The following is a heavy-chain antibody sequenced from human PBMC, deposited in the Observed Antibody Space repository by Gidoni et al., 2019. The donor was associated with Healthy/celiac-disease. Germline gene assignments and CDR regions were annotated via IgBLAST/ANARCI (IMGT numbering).Heavy chain of an antibody. CDR2: IIPIFGTA. V-gene: IGHV1-69*06. D-gene: IGHD3-22*01. J-gene: IGHJ5*02. Sequence: VQLVQSGAAVKTPGSSFHVSCKPSGGTFSSYAISWVRQAPGQGLEWMGGIIPIFGTANYAQKFQGRVTITADKSTSTAYMELSSLRSEDTAVYYCARDYDSSGYRVSWFDPWGQGTLVTVSS. CDR3: ARDYDSSGYRVSWFDP. CDR1: GGTFSSYA.